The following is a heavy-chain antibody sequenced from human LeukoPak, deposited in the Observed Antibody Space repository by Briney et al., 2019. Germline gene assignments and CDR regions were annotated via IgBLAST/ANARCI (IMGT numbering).Heavy chain of an antibody. D-gene: IGHD6-13*01. Sequence: SETLSLTCTVSGGSISSGSYYWSWIRQPAGTGLEWLGRIFTSGSTKYNPSLKSRVTISVDTSKNQFSLKLSSVTAADTAVNYCARVTGYMTEDYFDYWGQGTLITVSS. J-gene: IGHJ4*02. CDR2: IFTSGST. CDR1: GGSISSGSYY. V-gene: IGHV4-61*02. CDR3: ARVTGYMTEDYFDY.